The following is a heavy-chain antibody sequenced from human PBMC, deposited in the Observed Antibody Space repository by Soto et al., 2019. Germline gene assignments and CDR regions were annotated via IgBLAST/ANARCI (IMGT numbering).Heavy chain of an antibody. Sequence: QVQLQQWGTGLLKPSETLSLTCAVYGGSFSGYYWSWIRQPPGKGLEWIGEINHSGSTNYNPSLKGRLTIAVHTSKNQISLKLSSVTAADTAVYYCARVGPYTAMVPSVYYYYGMDVWVQGTPVTVSS. V-gene: IGHV4-34*01. D-gene: IGHD5-18*01. CDR1: GGSFSGYY. CDR2: INHSGST. J-gene: IGHJ6*02. CDR3: ARVGPYTAMVPSVYYYYGMDV.